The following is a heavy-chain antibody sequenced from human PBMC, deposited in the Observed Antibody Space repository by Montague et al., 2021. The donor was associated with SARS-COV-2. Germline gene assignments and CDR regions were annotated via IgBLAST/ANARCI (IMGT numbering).Heavy chain of an antibody. D-gene: IGHD3-9*01. CDR3: ALTRVSYDILTGYYHGDAFDI. CDR1: GFSLSTSGVG. CDR2: IYWNDDK. J-gene: IGHJ3*02. V-gene: IGHV2-5*01. Sequence: PALVKPTQTLTLTCTFSGFSLSTSGVGVGWIRQPPGKALGWLALIYWNDDKRYSPSLKSRLTITKDTSKNQVVLTMTNMDPVDTATYYCALTRVSYDILTGYYHGDAFDIWGQGTMVTVSS.